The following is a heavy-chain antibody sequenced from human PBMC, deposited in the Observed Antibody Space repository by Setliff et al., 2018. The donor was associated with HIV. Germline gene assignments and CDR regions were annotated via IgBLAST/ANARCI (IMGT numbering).Heavy chain of an antibody. CDR3: ARFDHASIDY. CDR1: GYSISSNNW. J-gene: IGHJ4*02. D-gene: IGHD2-2*01. Sequence: SETLSLTCVVSGYSISSNNWWGWIRQPPGKGLEYIGYIYYTGSTYNNPSLKSRVTMSVDTSKNQFSLNLSSVTAADTAVYYCARFDHASIDYWGQGTLVTVSS. CDR2: IYYTGST. V-gene: IGHV4-28*01.